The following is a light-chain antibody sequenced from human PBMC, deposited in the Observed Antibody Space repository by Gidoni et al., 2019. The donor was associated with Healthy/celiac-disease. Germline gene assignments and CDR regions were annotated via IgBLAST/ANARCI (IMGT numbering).Light chain of an antibody. CDR3: QQSYSTPPVT. Sequence: DIQMTQSPSSLSASVGDRVTITCRASQSISSYLNWYQQKPGKAPQLLIYAASSLQSGVPSRFSGSGSGSDFTLTIRSLQPEDFATYYCQQSYSTPPVTFGGGTKVDIK. J-gene: IGKJ4*01. CDR1: QSISSY. CDR2: AAS. V-gene: IGKV1-39*01.